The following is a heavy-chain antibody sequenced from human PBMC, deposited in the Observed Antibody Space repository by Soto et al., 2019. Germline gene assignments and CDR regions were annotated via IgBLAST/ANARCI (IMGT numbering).Heavy chain of an antibody. Sequence: GESLKISCXGSGYSFAGYWITWVRQKPGKGLEWMGRIDPSDSQTYYSPSFRGHVTISVTKSITTVFLQWSSLRASDTAMYYCARKIYDSDTGPNFQYYYDSWGQGTPVTVSS. CDR2: IDPSDSQT. D-gene: IGHD3-22*01. CDR3: ARKIYDSDTGPNFQYYYDS. J-gene: IGHJ4*02. V-gene: IGHV5-10-1*01. CDR1: GYSFAGYW.